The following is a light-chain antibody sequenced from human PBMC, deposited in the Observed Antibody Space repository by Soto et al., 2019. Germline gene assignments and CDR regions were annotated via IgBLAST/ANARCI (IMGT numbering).Light chain of an antibody. V-gene: IGKV1-39*01. CDR3: QQSYSTPLT. Sequence: DIQMTQSPSSLSASVGDRVTITCRASQSFSSYLNWYQQRPGKAPKLLIYAASSLQSGVPSRFSGSGSWTDFTLTISSLQPEDFATYYCQQSYSTPLTFGGGTKVEIK. J-gene: IGKJ4*01. CDR1: QSFSSY. CDR2: AAS.